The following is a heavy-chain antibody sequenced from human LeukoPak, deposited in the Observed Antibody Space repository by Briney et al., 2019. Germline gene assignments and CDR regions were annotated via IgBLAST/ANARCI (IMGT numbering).Heavy chain of an antibody. CDR2: IYYSGST. CDR3: ARVGDTGDFWSGYRWTKARYFDY. J-gene: IGHJ4*02. D-gene: IGHD3-3*01. CDR1: GGSISSSSYY. Sequence: SETLSLTCTASGGSISSSSYYWGWIRQPPGKGLEWIGSIYYSGSTYYNPSLKSRVTISVDTSKNQFSLKLSSVTAADTAVYYCARVGDTGDFWSGYRWTKARYFDYWGQGTLVTVSS. V-gene: IGHV4-39*07.